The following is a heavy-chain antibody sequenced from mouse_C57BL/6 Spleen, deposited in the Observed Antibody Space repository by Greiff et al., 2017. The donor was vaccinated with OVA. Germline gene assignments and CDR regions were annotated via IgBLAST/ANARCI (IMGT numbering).Heavy chain of an antibody. CDR1: GYTFTDYY. J-gene: IGHJ2*01. CDR2: INPNNGGT. V-gene: IGHV1-26*01. Sequence: VQLQQSGPELVKPGASVKISCKASGYTFTDYYMNWVKQSHGKSLEWIGDINPNNGGTSYNQKFKGKATLTVDKSSSTAYMELRSLTSEDSAVYYCARCYYGSSCPYFDYWGQGTTLTVSS. D-gene: IGHD1-1*01. CDR3: ARCYYGSSCPYFDY.